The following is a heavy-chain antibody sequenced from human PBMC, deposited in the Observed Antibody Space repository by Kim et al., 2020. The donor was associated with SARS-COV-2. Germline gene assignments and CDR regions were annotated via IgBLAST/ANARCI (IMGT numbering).Heavy chain of an antibody. J-gene: IGHJ5*02. CDR3: ATGSRSYFTWFDP. D-gene: IGHD3-10*01. Sequence: GGSLRLSCAASGFTFSSYGMHWVRQAPGKGLEWVAVISYDGSNKYYADSVKGRFTISRDNSKNTLYLQMNSLRAEDTAVYYCATGSRSYFTWFDPWCQGT. V-gene: IGHV3-30*03. CDR1: GFTFSSYG. CDR2: ISYDGSNK.